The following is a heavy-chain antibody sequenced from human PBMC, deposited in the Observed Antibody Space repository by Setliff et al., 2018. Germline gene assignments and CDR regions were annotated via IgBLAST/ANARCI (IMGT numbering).Heavy chain of an antibody. CDR3: ARSPGWIPWFDY. CDR1: GFSFSNYA. CDR2: FSSRNDYI. J-gene: IGHJ4*02. V-gene: IGHV3-21*01. Sequence: GGSLRLSCEASGFSFSNYAMNWVRQAPGKGLEWVASFSSRNDYIYHADSVKGRFTISRDNAKTSLYLQMDSLRAEDTADYFCARSPGWIPWFDYWGQGTLVTVSS. D-gene: IGHD5-18*01.